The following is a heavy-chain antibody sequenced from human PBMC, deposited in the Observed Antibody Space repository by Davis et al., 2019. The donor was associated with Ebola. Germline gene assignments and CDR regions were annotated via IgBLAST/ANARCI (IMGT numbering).Heavy chain of an antibody. V-gene: IGHV4-61*05. Sequence: SETLSLTCTVSGGSISSTSYYWGWIRQPPGKGMEWNGYIYYSGSTHYTSSLKSRVTISVDTSKNQFSLKLSSVTAADTAVYYCARQGLLWFGELFFDYWGQGTLVTVSS. J-gene: IGHJ4*02. CDR2: IYYSGST. CDR3: ARQGLLWFGELFFDY. CDR1: GGSISSTSYY. D-gene: IGHD3-10*01.